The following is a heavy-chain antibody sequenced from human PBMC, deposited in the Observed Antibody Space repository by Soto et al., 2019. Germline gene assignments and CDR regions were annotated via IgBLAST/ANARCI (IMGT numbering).Heavy chain of an antibody. CDR2: ITSSGSKR. V-gene: IGHV3-23*01. D-gene: IGHD1-26*01. CDR1: GCTFSDYA. Sequence: EVQLLESGGGLVQPGGSLRLSCAASGCTFSDYAMSWFRQAPGKGLERVSGITSSGSKRDYADSVKGRFTISRDNSKNKLSLQLNSLKGADTAVYHCAKGECRWYFDLWGRGTLVTVSS. CDR3: AKGECRWYFDL. J-gene: IGHJ2*01.